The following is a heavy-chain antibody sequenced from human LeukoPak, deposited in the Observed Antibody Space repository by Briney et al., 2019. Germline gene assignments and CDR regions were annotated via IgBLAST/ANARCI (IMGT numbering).Heavy chain of an antibody. CDR2: IYYSGGT. V-gene: IGHV4-59*01. CDR3: ARGYFWAIAVAGYYFDY. J-gene: IGHJ4*02. Sequence: SETLSLTCTVSGGSISSYYWNWFRQPPGKGLEWIGDIYYSGGTNYNPSLKSRVIMSVDTSKNQFSLKLSSVTAADTAVYYCARGYFWAIAVAGYYFDYWGQGTLVTVSS. D-gene: IGHD6-19*01. CDR1: GGSISSYY.